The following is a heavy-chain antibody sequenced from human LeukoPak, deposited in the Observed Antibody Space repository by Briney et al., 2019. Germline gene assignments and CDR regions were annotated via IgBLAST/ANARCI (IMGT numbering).Heavy chain of an antibody. CDR2: INPSGGST. Sequence: ASVKVSCKASGYTFTSYYMHWVRQAPGQGLKWMGIINPSGGSTSYAQKFQGRVTMTRDTSTSTVYMELSSLRSEDTAVYYCARVGGFPDPIAAADFDYWGQGTLVTVSS. CDR1: GYTFTSYY. J-gene: IGHJ4*02. D-gene: IGHD6-13*01. V-gene: IGHV1-46*01. CDR3: ARVGGFPDPIAAADFDY.